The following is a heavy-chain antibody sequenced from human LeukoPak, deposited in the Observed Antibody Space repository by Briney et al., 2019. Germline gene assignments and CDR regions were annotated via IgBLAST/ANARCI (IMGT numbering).Heavy chain of an antibody. CDR3: AREWRYLRAFDI. D-gene: IGHD3-10*01. CDR2: IYYSGST. V-gene: IGHV4-59*01. CDR1: GGSISSYY. Sequence: PSETLSLTCTVSGGSISSYYWSWIRQPPGKGLEWIGYIYYSGSTNYNPSLKSRVTVSVDTSKNQFSLKLSSVTAADTAVYYCAREWRYLRAFDIWGQGTMVTDSS. J-gene: IGHJ3*02.